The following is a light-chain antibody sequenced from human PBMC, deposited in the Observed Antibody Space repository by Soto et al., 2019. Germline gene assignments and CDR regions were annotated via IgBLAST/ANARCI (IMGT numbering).Light chain of an antibody. Sequence: EIQMTQSPSTLSASVGDRVTITCRASQSVSNWLAWYQQKPGKAPNLLIYDASSLESGVPSRFSGSGSGTEFTLTISSLQPDDFATYSCQQYTPNSRTFGQGTKVDIK. CDR2: DAS. CDR3: QQYTPNSRT. CDR1: QSVSNW. J-gene: IGKJ1*01. V-gene: IGKV1-5*01.